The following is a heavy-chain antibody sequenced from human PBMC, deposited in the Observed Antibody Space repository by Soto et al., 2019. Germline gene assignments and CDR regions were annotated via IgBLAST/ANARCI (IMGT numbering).Heavy chain of an antibody. CDR1: GFPFSTYA. J-gene: IGHJ6*02. V-gene: IGHV3-30-3*01. CDR3: ARDLGGIQLSLREYYYEGMDV. D-gene: IGHD5-18*01. CDR2: ISYDGSNK. Sequence: GGSLRLSCAASGFPFSTYAMHWVRQAPGKGLEWVAVISYDGSNKYYADSMKGRFTISRDNSKNTLYLQMNSLRADDTALYYCARDLGGIQLSLREYYYEGMDVWGQGTTVTVSS.